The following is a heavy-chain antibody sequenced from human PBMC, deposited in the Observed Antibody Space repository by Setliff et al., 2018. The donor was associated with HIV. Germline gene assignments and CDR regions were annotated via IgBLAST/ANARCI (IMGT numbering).Heavy chain of an antibody. Sequence: RASVKVSCKTSGYAITGYYIHWVRQAPGQGLQWMGWMDPKSGGANPAPIFQGRVTMTTDTSITSVYLELSGLTSADTAVYYCATGAIGYYPPFDFWGQGTLVTVSS. CDR3: ATGAIGYYPPFDF. J-gene: IGHJ4*02. CDR1: GYAITGYY. V-gene: IGHV1-2*02. CDR2: MDPKSGGA. D-gene: IGHD2-2*03.